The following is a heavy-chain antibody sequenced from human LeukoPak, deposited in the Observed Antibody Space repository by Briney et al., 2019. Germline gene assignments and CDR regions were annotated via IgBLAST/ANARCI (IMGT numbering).Heavy chain of an antibody. V-gene: IGHV3-23*01. D-gene: IGHD3-3*01. CDR3: AELFGRSGDY. CDR1: GFTFSNYA. Sequence: PGGSLRLSCAASGFTFSNYAMTWVRQAPGKGLEWVSSISAGGGSTYYADSVKGRFTISRDNSKNTLYLQMNSLRAEDTAIYYCAELFGRSGDYWGQGTLVTVSS. CDR2: ISAGGGST. J-gene: IGHJ4*02.